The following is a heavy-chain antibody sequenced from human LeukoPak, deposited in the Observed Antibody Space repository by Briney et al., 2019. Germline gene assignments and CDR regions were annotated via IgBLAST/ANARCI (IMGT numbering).Heavy chain of an antibody. Sequence: ASVKVSCKASGYTFTGYYMHWVRQAPGQGLEWMGWINPNSGGTNYAQKFQGRVTMTRDTSISTAYMELSSLRSEDTAVYYCATLEDIVVVPAAPGAFDIWGQGTMVTVSS. J-gene: IGHJ3*02. CDR3: ATLEDIVVVPAAPGAFDI. D-gene: IGHD2-2*01. CDR1: GYTFTGYY. CDR2: INPNSGGT. V-gene: IGHV1-2*02.